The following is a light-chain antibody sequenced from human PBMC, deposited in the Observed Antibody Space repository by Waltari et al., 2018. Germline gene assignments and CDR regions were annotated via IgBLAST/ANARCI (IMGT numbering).Light chain of an antibody. Sequence: DIQMTQSPSSLSASVGDRVTITCRSSQTISTYLNWYQQKPGKAPKLLIYAASTLQSGGPSTFSGSGSGTDFTLAISSLRPEDFATYYCQQSYSTPRTFGQGTKVEMK. CDR3: QQSYSTPRT. V-gene: IGKV1-39*01. J-gene: IGKJ1*01. CDR2: AAS. CDR1: QTISTY.